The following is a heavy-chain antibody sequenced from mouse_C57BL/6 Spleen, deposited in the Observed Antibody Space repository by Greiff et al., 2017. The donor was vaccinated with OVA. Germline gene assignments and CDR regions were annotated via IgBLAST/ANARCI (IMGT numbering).Heavy chain of an antibody. CDR2: IWGGGSR. J-gene: IGHJ1*03. V-gene: IGHV2-9*01. D-gene: IGHD1-1*01. CDR3: AKPADYYGSSYPYWYFDV. CDR1: GFSLTSYG. Sequence: VHLVESGPGLVAPSQSLSITCTVSGFSLTSYGVDWVRPPPGKGLEWLGVIWGGGSRNYNSAPMSRLGISIDNSTSQVVYKMNSLQTEDTAMYYCAKPADYYGSSYPYWYFDVWGTGTTVTVSS.